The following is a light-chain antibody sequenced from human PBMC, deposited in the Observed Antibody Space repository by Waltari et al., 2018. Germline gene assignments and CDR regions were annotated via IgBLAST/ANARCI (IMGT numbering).Light chain of an antibody. CDR3: QQSYSTPLT. Sequence: DIQMTQSPSYLSASAGDRVTITCRASQSISSYLNWYQQKPGKAPKLLIYAASSLQSGVPSRFSGSGSGTDFTLTISSLQPEDFATYYCQQSYSTPLTFGGGTKVEIK. J-gene: IGKJ4*01. V-gene: IGKV1-39*01. CDR2: AAS. CDR1: QSISSY.